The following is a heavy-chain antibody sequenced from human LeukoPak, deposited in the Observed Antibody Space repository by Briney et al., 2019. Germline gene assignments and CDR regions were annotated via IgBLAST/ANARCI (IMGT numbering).Heavy chain of an antibody. J-gene: IGHJ5*02. CDR2: TYYSGST. D-gene: IGHD1-14*01. CDR1: GGSISSYY. V-gene: IGHV4-59*01. Sequence: SETLSLTCTVSGGSISSYYWSWIRQPPGKGLEWIGYTYYSGSTNYNPSLKSRVTISVDTSKNQFSLKLSSVTAADTAVYYCAGSVSPRYNWFDPWGQGTLVTVSS. CDR3: AGSVSPRYNWFDP.